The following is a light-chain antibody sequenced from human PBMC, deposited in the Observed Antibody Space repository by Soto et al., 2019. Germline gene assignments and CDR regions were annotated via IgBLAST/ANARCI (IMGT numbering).Light chain of an antibody. V-gene: IGKV3-15*01. CDR1: QSVRSH. CDR3: QQFSSYPLT. CDR2: GES. Sequence: EIVMTQSPATLSLSPGERATLSCRASQSVRSHLAWFQQRPGQAPRLLIFGESTRATGVPARFSGGGSGTDFTLTISRLEPEDFAVYYCQQFSSYPLTFGGGTKVDI. J-gene: IGKJ4*01.